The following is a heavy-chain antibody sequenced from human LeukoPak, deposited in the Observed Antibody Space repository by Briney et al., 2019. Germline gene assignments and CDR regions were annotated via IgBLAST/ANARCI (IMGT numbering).Heavy chain of an antibody. D-gene: IGHD2-15*01. CDR3: ARGGSRIVVVVAARKPHYFDY. J-gene: IGHJ4*02. Sequence: PSETLSLTCGVYGGSLSGYYWTWIRQPPGKGLEWIGEIHPSGRPYYNPSLESRVTMSLDTSENQFSLKLSSVTAADTAVYYCARGGSRIVVVVAARKPHYFDYWGQGTLVTVSS. V-gene: IGHV4-34*01. CDR2: IHPSGRP. CDR1: GGSLSGYY.